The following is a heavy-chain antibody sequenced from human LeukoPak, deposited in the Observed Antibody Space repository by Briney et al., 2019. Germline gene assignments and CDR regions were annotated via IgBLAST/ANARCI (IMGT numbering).Heavy chain of an antibody. CDR2: ISHDGSKK. J-gene: IGHJ6*02. D-gene: IGHD5-24*01. V-gene: IGHV3-30*18. CDR3: AKDKLATTTNGVDV. Sequence: GGSLRLSCAGSGFTFSFYGMHWVRQAPGKGLEWVAVISHDGSKKYYADSVKGRFTISRDNSKNTLSLQMNSLRAEDAAVYYCAKDKLATTTNGVDVWGQGTTIIVSS. CDR1: GFTFSFYG.